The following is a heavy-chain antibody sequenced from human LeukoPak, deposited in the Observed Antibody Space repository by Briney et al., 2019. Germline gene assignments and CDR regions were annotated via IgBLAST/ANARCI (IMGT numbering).Heavy chain of an antibody. CDR2: IYHSGST. CDR3: ARRVGSSWAEFDS. V-gene: IGHV4-4*02. J-gene: IGHJ4*02. Sequence: SETLSLTCAVSGGSINIDNWWSWVRQPPGKGLEWIGEIYHSGSTNYNPSLKSRVTMSVDKSKNHFSLNLSSVTAADTAVYYCARRVGSSWAEFDSWGQGTLVTVSS. D-gene: IGHD6-13*01. CDR1: GGSINIDNW.